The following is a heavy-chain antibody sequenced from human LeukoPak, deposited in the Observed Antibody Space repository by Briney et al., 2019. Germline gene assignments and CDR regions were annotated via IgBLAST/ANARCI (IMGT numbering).Heavy chain of an antibody. CDR3: TTSRVTYYYDSSGYSF. CDR1: GFTFSDYY. D-gene: IGHD3-22*01. CDR2: IKSKTDGGTT. V-gene: IGHV3-15*01. J-gene: IGHJ4*02. Sequence: GGSLRLSCAASGFTFSDYYMSWIRQAPGKGLEWVGRIKSKTDGGTTDYAAPVKGRFTISRDDSKNTLYLQMNSLKTEDTAVYYCTTSRVTYYYDSSGYSFWGQGTLVTVSS.